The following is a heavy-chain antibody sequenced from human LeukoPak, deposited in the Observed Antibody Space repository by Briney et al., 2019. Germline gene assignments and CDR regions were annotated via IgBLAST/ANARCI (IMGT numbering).Heavy chain of an antibody. Sequence: GALRLSCTASGFAYSSYAMRWVSQAPGKGLEWVSSISGSGDRRDSADSVKGRFTISRDNSKNTLYLEMYSLRAEDTAVYYCAKDRGHCTNGVCHNYYYMDVWGKGTTVTVSS. D-gene: IGHD2-8*01. V-gene: IGHV3-23*01. J-gene: IGHJ6*03. CDR1: GFAYSSYA. CDR3: AKDRGHCTNGVCHNYYYMDV. CDR2: ISGSGDRR.